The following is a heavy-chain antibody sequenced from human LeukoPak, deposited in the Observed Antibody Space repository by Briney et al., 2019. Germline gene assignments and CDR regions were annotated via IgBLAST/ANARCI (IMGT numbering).Heavy chain of an antibody. CDR1: GFTFSNYA. Sequence: GGSLRLSCAASGFTFSNYAMSWVRQAPGKGLEWVSALSGSGDRSYYADSVKGRFSISRDNAKNTLYLQMNSLRAEDTAVYYCVRSAFLTTEFYFDYWGHGTLVTVSS. D-gene: IGHD4-11*01. CDR3: VRSAFLTTEFYFDY. V-gene: IGHV3-23*01. CDR2: LSGSGDRS. J-gene: IGHJ4*01.